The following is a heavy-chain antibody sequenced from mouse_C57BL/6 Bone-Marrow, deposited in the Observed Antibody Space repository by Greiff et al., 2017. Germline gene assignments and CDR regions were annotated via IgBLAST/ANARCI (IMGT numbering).Heavy chain of an antibody. J-gene: IGHJ1*03. CDR3: NYGNYWYFDD. CDR1: GFTFSNYW. D-gene: IGHD2-1*01. V-gene: IGHV6-3*01. Sequence: EVQLVESGGGLVQPGGSMKLSCVASGFTFSNYWMNWVRQSPEKGLEWVAQIRLKSDNYATHYAESVKGRFTISRDDSKSTVYLQMNNLTAEDTGIYYCNYGNYWYFDDWGTGTTVTVSS. CDR2: IRLKSDNYAT.